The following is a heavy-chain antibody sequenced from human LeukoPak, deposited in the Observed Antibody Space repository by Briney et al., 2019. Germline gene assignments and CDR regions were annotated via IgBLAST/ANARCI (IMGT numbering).Heavy chain of an antibody. CDR1: GFTFSNCG. V-gene: IGHV3-30*18. CDR3: VKEYSSGLPDY. J-gene: IGHJ4*02. D-gene: IGHD3-22*01. CDR2: ISYDGSNK. Sequence: GGSLRLSCAASGFTFSNCGMHWVRQAPGKGLEWVTVISYDGSNKYYADSVKGRFTISRDNSKNTLYLQMNSLRAEDTAVYYCVKEYSSGLPDYWGQGTLVTVSS.